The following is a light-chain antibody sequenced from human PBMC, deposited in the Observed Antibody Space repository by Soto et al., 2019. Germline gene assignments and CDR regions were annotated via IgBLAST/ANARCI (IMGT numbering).Light chain of an antibody. CDR3: STWDDNLSVV. Sequence: QSVLTQPPSVSEAPRQGVTISCFGSSSNIGKNAVNWYQQVPGEAPRLLIYFNDLRPSRVSDRFSGSKSGTSASLAISGLQSEDEADYYCSTWDDNLSVVFGGGTKLTVL. CDR1: SSNIGKNA. CDR2: FND. J-gene: IGLJ2*01. V-gene: IGLV1-36*01.